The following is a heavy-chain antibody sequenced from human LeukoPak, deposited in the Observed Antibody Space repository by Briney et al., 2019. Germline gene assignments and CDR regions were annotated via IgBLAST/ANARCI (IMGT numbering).Heavy chain of an antibody. V-gene: IGHV3-7*04. CDR2: IKQDGSEQ. J-gene: IGHJ4*02. D-gene: IGHD3-10*01. Sequence: GGSLRLSCAASGFTFTTYWMAWVGQAPGKGLEWVANIKQDGSEQYYVDSVKGRFTISRDNAENSLYLQMNSLRAEDTALYYCAREGYGWGSHDYWGQGTLVTVSS. CDR1: GFTFTTYW. CDR3: AREGYGWGSHDY.